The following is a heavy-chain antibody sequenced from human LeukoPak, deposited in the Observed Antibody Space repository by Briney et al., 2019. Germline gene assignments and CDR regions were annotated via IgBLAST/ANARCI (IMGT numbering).Heavy chain of an antibody. J-gene: IGHJ4*02. CDR3: ARVSIAAAGYFDY. V-gene: IGHV4-30-2*01. CDR2: IYHSGST. CDR1: GGSISSGGYY. Sequence: PSETLSLTFTVSGGSISSGGYYWSWIRQPPGKGLEWIGYIYHSGSTYYNPSLKSRVTISVDRSKNQFSLKLSSVTAADTAVYYCARVSIAAAGYFDYWGQGTLVTVSS. D-gene: IGHD6-13*01.